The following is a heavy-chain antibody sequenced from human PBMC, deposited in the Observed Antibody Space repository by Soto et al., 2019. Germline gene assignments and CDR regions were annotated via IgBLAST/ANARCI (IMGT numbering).Heavy chain of an antibody. CDR3: ARKNPGREWELPDY. CDR2: TTSDGARI. CDR1: GFAFSTYG. V-gene: IGHV3-30*03. J-gene: IGHJ4*02. D-gene: IGHD1-26*01. Sequence: QVQLVESGGGVVQPGRSLRLSCAASGFAFSTYGMHWVRQAPGKGLEWVAVTTSDGARINYADSVKGRFTISRDNSRTTRYLQMNSLRSDDTAVYYCARKNPGREWELPDYWGQGTRVTVSS.